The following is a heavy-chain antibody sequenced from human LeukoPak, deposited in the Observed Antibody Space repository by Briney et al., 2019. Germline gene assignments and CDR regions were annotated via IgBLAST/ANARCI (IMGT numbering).Heavy chain of an antibody. CDR3: ARDSPASPLGA. CDR1: GFTLSSNS. J-gene: IGHJ5*02. V-gene: IGHV3-48*01. CDR2: ISSSSSTI. Sequence: PGGSLRLSCPAYGFTLSSNSMNWVRQAPGKGLEWVSYISSSSSTIYYADSVKGRFTISRDNAKNSLYLQMNSLRAEDTAVYYCARDSPASPLGAWGQGTLVTVSS. D-gene: IGHD3-16*01.